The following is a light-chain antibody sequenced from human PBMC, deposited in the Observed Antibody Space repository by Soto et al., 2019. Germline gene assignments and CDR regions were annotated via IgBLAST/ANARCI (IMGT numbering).Light chain of an antibody. Sequence: QSVLTQPPSVSGAPGQRVTISCTGSSSNIGAGYDVHWYQQLPGTAPKLLIYGNNQRPSGVPDRFSGSKSGTSASLAISGLQSEDEADYYCAAWDGSLNGWVFGGGTKLTVL. V-gene: IGLV1-40*01. CDR2: GNN. J-gene: IGLJ3*02. CDR3: AAWDGSLNGWV. CDR1: SSNIGAGYD.